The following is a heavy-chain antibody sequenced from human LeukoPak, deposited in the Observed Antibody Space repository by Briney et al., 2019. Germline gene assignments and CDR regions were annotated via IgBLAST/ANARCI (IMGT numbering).Heavy chain of an antibody. Sequence: GESLKISCKGSGYSFTSHWIGWVRQMPGKGLEWMGIIHPGDSDTRYTPSFQGQVTISADKSINTAYLQWSSLKASDTAVYYCARERGYYCSGGSCYFDYWGQGTLVTVSS. V-gene: IGHV5-51*01. J-gene: IGHJ4*02. CDR1: GYSFTSHW. CDR3: ARERGYYCSGGSCYFDY. CDR2: IHPGDSDT. D-gene: IGHD2-15*01.